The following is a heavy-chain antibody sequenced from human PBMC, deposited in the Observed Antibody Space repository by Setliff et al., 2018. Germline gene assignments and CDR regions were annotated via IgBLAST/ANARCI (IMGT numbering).Heavy chain of an antibody. CDR3: ARERGFAGYYGSWTHQSFDL. V-gene: IGHV4-4*08. CDR1: GGSISDSS. Sequence: TLSLTCTVSGGSISDSSWSWVRQPPGKGLEWIGCISSIGNTYYNPSLGSRLTISADTSNNQFSLNLISVTAADTAGYYCARERGFAGYYGSWTHQSFDLWGQGSLVTVSS. D-gene: IGHD3-10*01. J-gene: IGHJ5*02. CDR2: ISSIGNT.